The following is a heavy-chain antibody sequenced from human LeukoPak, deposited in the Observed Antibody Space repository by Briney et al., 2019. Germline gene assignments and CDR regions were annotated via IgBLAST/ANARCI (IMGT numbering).Heavy chain of an antibody. V-gene: IGHV4-30-4*01. Sequence: SETLSLTCTVSGGSISSGDYYWSWIRQPPGKGLEWIGYIYYSGSTYYNPSLKSRVTISVDTSKNQFSLKLSSVTAADTAVYYCARHGYDSSGYYYAINYFDYWGQGTLVTVSS. CDR2: IYYSGST. CDR1: GGSISSGDYY. D-gene: IGHD3-22*01. CDR3: ARHGYDSSGYYYAINYFDY. J-gene: IGHJ4*02.